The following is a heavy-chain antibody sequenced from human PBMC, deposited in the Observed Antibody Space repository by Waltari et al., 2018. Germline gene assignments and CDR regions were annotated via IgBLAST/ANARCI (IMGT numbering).Heavy chain of an antibody. CDR2: VAGRCATT. V-gene: IGHV3-23*01. CDR3: ARDRFLLWFGLLDV. J-gene: IGHJ6*02. D-gene: IGHD3-10*01. CDR1: GFSFNKNA. Sequence: EVQLLESGGGLVQPGGSLRLSCAASGFSFNKNAMAWVRQAPGKGRECGAAVAGRCATTHYADSGKGRFTISRHNFENTIFLQMDSLRVEDTAIYYCARDRFLLWFGLLDVWGQGTTVTVSS.